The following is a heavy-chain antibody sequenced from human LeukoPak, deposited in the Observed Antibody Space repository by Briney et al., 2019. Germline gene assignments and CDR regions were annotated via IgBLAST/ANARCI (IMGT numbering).Heavy chain of an antibody. CDR2: ISYDGSNN. V-gene: IGHV3-30-3*01. CDR1: GFTFSSYA. CDR3: ARVWRELPPHHWYFDL. D-gene: IGHD1-26*01. J-gene: IGHJ2*01. Sequence: GGSLRLSCAASGFTFSSYAMHWVRQAPGKGLEWVAVISYDGSNNYYADSVKGKGRFTISRDNSKNTLYLQMNSLRAEDTAVYYCARVWRELPPHHWYFDLWGRGTLVTVSS.